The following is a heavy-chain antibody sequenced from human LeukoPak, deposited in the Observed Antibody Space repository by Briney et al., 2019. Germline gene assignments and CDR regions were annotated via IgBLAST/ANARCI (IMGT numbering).Heavy chain of an antibody. V-gene: IGHV3-23*01. CDR2: MSGDGGDT. Sequence: GGTLRLSCAASGVTFSSYPMSWGRQAPGKGLEGGSAMSGDGGDTSYAGSVKGRLTISRDNSKNTLYLQMNSLRVEDTAVYYCARWQVLDVWGQGTTVTVSS. CDR1: GVTFSSYP. D-gene: IGHD6-19*01. CDR3: ARWQVLDV. J-gene: IGHJ6*02.